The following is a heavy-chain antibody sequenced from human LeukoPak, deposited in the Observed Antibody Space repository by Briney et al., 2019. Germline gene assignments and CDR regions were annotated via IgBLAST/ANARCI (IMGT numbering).Heavy chain of an antibody. J-gene: IGHJ4*02. CDR1: GFTFSSYD. CDR2: ISGSGGST. D-gene: IGHD3-22*01. V-gene: IGHV3-23*01. Sequence: GGSLRLSCAASGFTFSSYDMSWVRQAPGKGLEWVTAISGSGGSTYYADSVKGRFTISRDNSKNTLYLQMNSLRAEDTAVYYCAKDLQRYYYDSSGYLNWGQGTLVTVSS. CDR3: AKDLQRYYYDSSGYLN.